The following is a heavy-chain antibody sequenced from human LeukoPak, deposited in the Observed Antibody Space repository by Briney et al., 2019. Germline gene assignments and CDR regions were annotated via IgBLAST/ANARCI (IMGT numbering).Heavy chain of an antibody. CDR2: SYYSGST. CDR3: PRQGSYSGSYSHWYFDL. D-gene: IGHD1-26*01. Sequence: SETLSLTCTVTGGSLSRYYWNWIGQPPGKGVEWIGYSYYSGSTNYNPSLKSGVTISVDTSKNHFSLTLRSVTAVDTSVNYFPRQGSYSGSYSHWYFDLWGGGTLVTVSS. J-gene: IGHJ2*01. V-gene: IGHV4-59*08. CDR1: GGSLSRYY.